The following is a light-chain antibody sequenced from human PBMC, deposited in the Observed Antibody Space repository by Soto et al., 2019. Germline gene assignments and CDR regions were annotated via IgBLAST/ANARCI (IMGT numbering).Light chain of an antibody. CDR3: ISYTSGTSPYV. Sequence: QSVLTQPASVSGSPGQSITISCTGTSSDVGGYNYVSWYQHHPGKAPKLIIYEVTSRPSGVSNRFSGSKSGNTASLTISGLQAEDESDYYCISYTSGTSPYVFGTGTKVTVL. CDR1: SSDVGGYNY. V-gene: IGLV2-14*01. CDR2: EVT. J-gene: IGLJ1*01.